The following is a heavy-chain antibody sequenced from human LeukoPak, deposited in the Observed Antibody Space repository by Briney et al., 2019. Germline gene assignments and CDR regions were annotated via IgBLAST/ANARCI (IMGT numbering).Heavy chain of an antibody. J-gene: IGHJ4*02. CDR1: GYTFTGYY. Sequence: ASVKVSCKASGYTFTGYYMHWVRQAPGQGLGWMGWINPNSGGTNYAQKFQGRVTMTRDTSISTAYMELSRLRSDDTAVYYCALGGGYSSSWKKGYFDYWGQGTLVTVSS. CDR2: INPNSGGT. CDR3: ALGGGYSSSWKKGYFDY. V-gene: IGHV1-2*02. D-gene: IGHD6-13*01.